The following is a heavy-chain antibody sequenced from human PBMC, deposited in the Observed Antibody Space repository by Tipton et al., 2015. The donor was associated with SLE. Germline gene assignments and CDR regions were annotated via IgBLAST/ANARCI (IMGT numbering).Heavy chain of an antibody. J-gene: IGHJ4*02. CDR3: ARRTSGYAPDY. Sequence: TLSLTCTVSGGSITSSGFFWGWFRQPPGEGLEWIGSIDYSGRTYYTPSLKSQVTISVDTSKNQFSLKLSSVAAADTAFYYCARRTSGYAPDYWGQGTLVTVSS. D-gene: IGHD5-12*01. CDR2: IDYSGRT. V-gene: IGHV4-39*07. CDR1: GGSITSSGFF.